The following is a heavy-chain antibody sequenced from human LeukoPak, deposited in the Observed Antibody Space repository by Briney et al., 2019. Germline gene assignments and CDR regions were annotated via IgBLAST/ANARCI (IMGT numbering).Heavy chain of an antibody. J-gene: IGHJ1*01. CDR1: AKSFTSCG. V-gene: IGHV1-18*04. CDR3: ARGEIAAAGTEH. CDR2: ISAYNGNT. D-gene: IGHD6-13*01. Sequence: ACAKSFTSCGIVGVRGAPRKGLEWMGWISAYNGNTNYAQKLQGRVTMTTDTSTSTAYMELRSLRSDDTAVYYCARGEIAAAGTEHWGQGTLVTVSS.